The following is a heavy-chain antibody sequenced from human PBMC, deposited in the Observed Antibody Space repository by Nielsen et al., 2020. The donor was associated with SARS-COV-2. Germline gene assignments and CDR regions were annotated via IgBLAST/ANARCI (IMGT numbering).Heavy chain of an antibody. CDR1: GDTFPIDN. V-gene: IGHV1-46*01. CDR2: INLSAGST. Sequence: ASVKASCKASGDTFPIDNIHWLRQAPGQGLEWIGLINLSAGSTDSAQKFKGRVTMTRDTSASTVYLALTSLKSEDTAVYYCATPITVDYFDYWGQGTLVTVSS. J-gene: IGHJ4*02. CDR3: ATPITVDYFDY.